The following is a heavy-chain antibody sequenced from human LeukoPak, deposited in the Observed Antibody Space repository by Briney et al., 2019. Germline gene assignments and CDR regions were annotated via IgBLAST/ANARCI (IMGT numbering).Heavy chain of an antibody. CDR3: ASSRIAAAGLQPDNWFDP. CDR1: GDSVSSNSAA. D-gene: IGHD6-13*01. V-gene: IGHV6-1*01. J-gene: IGHJ5*02. Sequence: PSQTLSLTCAISGDSVSSNSAAWNWIRQSPSRGLEWLGRTYYRSKWYNDYAVSVKSRITINPDTSKNQFSLQLNSVTPEDTAVYYCASSRIAAAGLQPDNWFDPWGQGTLVTVSS. CDR2: TYYRSKWYN.